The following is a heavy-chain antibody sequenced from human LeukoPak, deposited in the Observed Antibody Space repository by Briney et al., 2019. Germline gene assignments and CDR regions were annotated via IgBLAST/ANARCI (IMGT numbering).Heavy chain of an antibody. J-gene: IGHJ4*02. CDR3: ARDGYSGSGSLFDY. V-gene: IGHV3-53*01. Sequence: GGSLRLSCAASGFTVSSNYMNWVRQAPGKGLEWVSVIHRGGTTYYADSMKGRFTISRDNSKNTLYLQMNSLRAEDTAVYYCARDGYSGSGSLFDYWGQGTLVIVSS. CDR1: GFTVSSNY. CDR2: IHRGGTT. D-gene: IGHD3-10*01.